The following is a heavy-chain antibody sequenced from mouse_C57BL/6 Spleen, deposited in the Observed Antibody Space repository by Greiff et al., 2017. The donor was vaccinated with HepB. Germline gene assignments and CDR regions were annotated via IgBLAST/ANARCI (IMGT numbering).Heavy chain of an antibody. CDR3: ARGLRGY. CDR1: GYSITSGYY. CDR2: ISYDGSN. V-gene: IGHV3-6*01. Sequence: EVQLQESGPGLVKPSPSLSLTCSVTGYSITSGYYWNWIRQFPGNKLEWMGYISYDGSNNYNPSLKNRISITRDTSKNQFFLKFNSVTTEDTATYYCARGLRGYWGQGTSVTVSS. J-gene: IGHJ4*01. D-gene: IGHD6-2*01.